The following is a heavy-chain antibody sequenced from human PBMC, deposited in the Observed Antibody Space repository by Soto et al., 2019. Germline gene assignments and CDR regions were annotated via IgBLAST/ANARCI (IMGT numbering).Heavy chain of an antibody. CDR2: IWYDGSNK. D-gene: IGHD3-22*01. J-gene: IGHJ3*02. CDR3: ARVSDYYASSGYDAFAI. Sequence: QVQLVESGGGVVQPGRSLRLSCAASGFTFSSYGMHWVRQAPGKGLEWVAVIWYDGSNKYYPDSVKGQFTISRDNSKNTLYLKRHTLSDEDTAVYYCARVSDYYASSGYDAFAIWGQGTMVTVSS. V-gene: IGHV3-33*01. CDR1: GFTFSSYG.